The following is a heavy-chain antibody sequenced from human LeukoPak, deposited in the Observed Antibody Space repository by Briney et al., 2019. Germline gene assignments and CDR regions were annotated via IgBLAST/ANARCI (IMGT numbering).Heavy chain of an antibody. CDR3: AKSTIGGVEAPTNDY. V-gene: IGHV3-30*18. J-gene: IGHJ4*02. CDR1: GFTFSNYG. Sequence: GGSLRLSCAASGFTFSNYGMHWVRQAPGKGLEWVAVISYDGSDKYYADSVKGRFTISRDNSMNTLYLQMNSLRAEDTAVYYCAKSTIGGVEAPTNDYWGQGTLVTVSS. D-gene: IGHD2-2*01. CDR2: ISYDGSDK.